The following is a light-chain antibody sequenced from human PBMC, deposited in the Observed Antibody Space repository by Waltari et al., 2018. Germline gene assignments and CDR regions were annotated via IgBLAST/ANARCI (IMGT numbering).Light chain of an antibody. CDR1: QSLLHSNGYNY. V-gene: IGKV2-28*01. J-gene: IGKJ1*01. Sequence: DNEVTQSPLSLPVTAGEPATISCRSSQSLLHSNGYNYLKWYVQRPGQSPQLLIYLGSTRAPGVPDRFSGSGSGTDFTLKISRVEAEDVGVYYCMQALQTWAFGQGTKVEIK. CDR3: MQALQTWA. CDR2: LGS.